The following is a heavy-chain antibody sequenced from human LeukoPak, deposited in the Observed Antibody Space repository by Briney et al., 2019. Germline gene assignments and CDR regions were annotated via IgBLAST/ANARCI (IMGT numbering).Heavy chain of an antibody. J-gene: IGHJ6*02. CDR1: GFTVSSNY. Sequence: GGSLRLSCAASGFTVSSNYMNWVRKAPGRGLEWVSVIYSAGSTYYVDSVKGRFTISRDTSKNTLYLLMNSLRAEDTAVYFCARSTPPAVKAYYGLDVWGQGTTVTVSS. CDR3: ARSTPPAVKAYYGLDV. V-gene: IGHV3-66*01. D-gene: IGHD6-13*01. CDR2: IYSAGST.